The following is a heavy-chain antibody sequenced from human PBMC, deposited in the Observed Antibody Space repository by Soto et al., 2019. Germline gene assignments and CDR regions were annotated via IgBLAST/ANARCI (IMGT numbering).Heavy chain of an antibody. CDR3: AKWGPGAYSSSWPLGALYFDY. J-gene: IGHJ4*02. V-gene: IGHV3-23*01. D-gene: IGHD6-13*01. CDR2: ISGSGGST. CDR1: GFTFSSYA. Sequence: GGSLRLSCAASGFTFSSYAMSWVRQAPGKGLEWVSAISGSGGSTYYADSVKGRFTISRDNSKNTLYLQMNSLRAEDTAVYYCAKWGPGAYSSSWPLGALYFDYWGQGTLVTVSS.